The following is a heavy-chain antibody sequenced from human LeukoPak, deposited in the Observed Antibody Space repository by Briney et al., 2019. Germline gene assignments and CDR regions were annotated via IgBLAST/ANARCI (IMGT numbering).Heavy chain of an antibody. CDR3: AKDLPDRYSLEY. Sequence: GRTLRLSCAASGFTFRNYAMYWVRQAPGKGLEWVAFTNYDGSDRCYADSVKGRFTVSRDNPKNTLYLQMNSLRTEDTAVYYCAKDLPDRYSLEYWGQGTMVTVPS. J-gene: IGHJ4*02. CDR1: GFTFRNYA. V-gene: IGHV3-30*18. D-gene: IGHD2-15*01. CDR2: TNYDGSDR.